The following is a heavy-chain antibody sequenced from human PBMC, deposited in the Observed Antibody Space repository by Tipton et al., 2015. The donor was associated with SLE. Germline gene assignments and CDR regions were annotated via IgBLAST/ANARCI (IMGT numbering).Heavy chain of an antibody. J-gene: IGHJ4*02. CDR3: APANWGTTVAS. D-gene: IGHD7-27*01. CDR1: GGSISSNSYY. CDR2: IYYSGST. Sequence: TLSLTCTVSGGSISSNSYYWAWIRQPPGQGLEWIGGIYYSGSTYYNPSPESRVTISVDTSKNQFSLKLSSVTAADTAVFSCAPANWGTTVASWGQGTPVSVSS. V-gene: IGHV4-39*07.